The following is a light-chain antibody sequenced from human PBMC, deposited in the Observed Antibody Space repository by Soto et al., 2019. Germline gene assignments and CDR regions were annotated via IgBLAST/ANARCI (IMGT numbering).Light chain of an antibody. CDR1: QGVNNY. Sequence: DIQMTQSPSSLSASVGDRVTITCRASQGVNNYLAWFQQHPGKAPRSLIFAASNLQSGVPSRFSGSGSWADFTLTISGLQPEDSATYYCQQYNTYPYTFGQGIKLDIK. CDR3: QQYNTYPYT. V-gene: IGKV1-16*01. J-gene: IGKJ2*01. CDR2: AAS.